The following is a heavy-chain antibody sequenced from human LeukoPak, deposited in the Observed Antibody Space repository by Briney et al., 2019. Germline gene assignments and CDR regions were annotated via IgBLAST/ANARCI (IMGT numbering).Heavy chain of an antibody. CDR1: GGSFSGYY. V-gene: IGHV4-34*01. CDR3: ARVKLQYDYIWGSYRYFDY. D-gene: IGHD3-16*02. CDR2: INHSGST. Sequence: KPSETLSLTCAVYGGSFSGYYWSWIRQPPGKGLEWIEEINHSGSTNYNPSLKSRVTISVDTSKNQFSLKLSSVTAADTAVYYCARVKLQYDYIWGSYRYFDYWGQGTLVTVSS. J-gene: IGHJ4*02.